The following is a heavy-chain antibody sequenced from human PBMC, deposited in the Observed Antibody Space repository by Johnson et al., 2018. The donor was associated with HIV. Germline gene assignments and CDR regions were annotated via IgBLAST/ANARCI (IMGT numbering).Heavy chain of an antibody. Sequence: QLVESGGDLVKPGGSLRLSCAASGFTVSRNYMRWVRQAPGKGLEWVSVIYSGGSTYYANSVTGRFTISRDNSKNTLYLQMGSLRAEDMAVYYCAREEYDYVWGSYRLVDIWGQGTMVTVSS. J-gene: IGHJ3*02. D-gene: IGHD3-16*02. CDR3: AREEYDYVWGSYRLVDI. V-gene: IGHV3-66*01. CDR2: IYSGGST. CDR1: GFTVSRNY.